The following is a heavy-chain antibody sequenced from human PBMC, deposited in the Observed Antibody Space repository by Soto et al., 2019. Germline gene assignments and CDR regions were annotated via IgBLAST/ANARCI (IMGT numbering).Heavy chain of an antibody. CDR1: GFDFSTYA. CDR2: IGEGGVSR. D-gene: IGHD3-10*01. J-gene: IGHJ6*02. V-gene: IGHV3-23*04. CDR3: ARDSVTRVSSDIPGMDV. Sequence: VQLVESGGGLVQPGGSLRLSCVASGFDFSTYAMSWVRQAPGKGLEWVSVIGEGGVSRVYADAVKGRFTISRDNSKNTLYLQMTSLRVDDTAMYYCARDSVTRVSSDIPGMDVWGQGTTVSVSS.